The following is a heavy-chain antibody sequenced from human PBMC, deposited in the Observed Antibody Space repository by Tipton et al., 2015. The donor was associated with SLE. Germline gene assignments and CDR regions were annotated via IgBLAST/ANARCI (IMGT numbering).Heavy chain of an antibody. V-gene: IGHV3-21*05. CDR1: GFTFSSYG. Sequence: GSLRLSCAASGFTFSSYGMHWVRQAPGKGLEWVSYISSGGTFIHYADAVKGRFTISRDNAKNSLYLQMNSLRAEDTAVYYCARGFWNGFYIGYFDSWGQGAPVTVSS. D-gene: IGHD3-3*01. J-gene: IGHJ4*02. CDR3: ARGFWNGFYIGYFDS. CDR2: ISSGGTFI.